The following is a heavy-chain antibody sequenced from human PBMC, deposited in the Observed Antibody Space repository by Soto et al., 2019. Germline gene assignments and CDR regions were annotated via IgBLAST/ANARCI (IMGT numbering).Heavy chain of an antibody. J-gene: IGHJ5*02. CDR1: GFTFSSYA. CDR2: ISGSGGSA. Sequence: GGSLRLSCAASGFTFSSYAMSWVRQAPGKGLEWVSAISGSGGSAYYADSVKGRFTISRDNSKNTLYLQMNSLRAEDTAVYYCAGLYDFWSGYYTSWFGPWGQGTLVTVSS. V-gene: IGHV3-23*01. D-gene: IGHD3-3*01. CDR3: AGLYDFWSGYYTSWFGP.